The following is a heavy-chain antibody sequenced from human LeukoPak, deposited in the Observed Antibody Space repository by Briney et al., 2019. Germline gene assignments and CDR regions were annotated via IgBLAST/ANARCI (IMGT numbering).Heavy chain of an antibody. V-gene: IGHV3-7*03. D-gene: IGHD3-22*01. J-gene: IGHJ3*02. CDR2: IKQDGSQK. CDR1: GFTFSSYW. Sequence: GVSLRLSCAASGFTFSSYWMSWVPQAPGKGLEWVANIKQDGSQKYYVDSVKGRFSISRDNAKNSLYLQMNSLRAEDTAVYYCARDSNPGDSSGYYDAFDIWGQGTKVTVSS. CDR3: ARDSNPGDSSGYYDAFDI.